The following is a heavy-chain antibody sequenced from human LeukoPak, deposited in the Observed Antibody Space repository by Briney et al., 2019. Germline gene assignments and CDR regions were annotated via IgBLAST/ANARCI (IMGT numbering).Heavy chain of an antibody. CDR3: AKDLIAAAGMIDY. CDR2: ISGNGGIT. Sequence: GGSLRLSCAASGFTFSSYWMNWARQAPGKGLEWVSAISGNGGITYYADSVKGRFTISRDNSKNTLYLQMNSLSAEDTAVYYCAKDLIAAAGMIDYWGQGTLVTVSS. CDR1: GFTFSSYW. J-gene: IGHJ4*02. V-gene: IGHV3-23*01. D-gene: IGHD6-13*01.